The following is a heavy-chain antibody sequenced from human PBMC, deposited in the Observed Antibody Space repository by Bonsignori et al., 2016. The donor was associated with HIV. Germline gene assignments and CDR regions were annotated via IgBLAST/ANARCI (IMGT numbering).Heavy chain of an antibody. Sequence: WIRQPPGKGLEWVSAISGSGGSTYYADSVKGRFTISRDNSKNTLYLQMNSLRAEDTAVYYCAKDSGPQLELFDYWGQGTLVTVSS. CDR2: ISGSGGST. D-gene: IGHD1-1*01. J-gene: IGHJ4*02. CDR3: AKDSGPQLELFDY. V-gene: IGHV3-23*01.